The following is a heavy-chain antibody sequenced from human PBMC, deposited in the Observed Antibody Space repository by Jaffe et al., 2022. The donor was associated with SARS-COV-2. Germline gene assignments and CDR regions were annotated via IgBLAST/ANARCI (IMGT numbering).Heavy chain of an antibody. Sequence: EVQLVESGGGLVQPGGSLRLSCAASGFTFSKYWMHWVRQVPGKGLVWVSRIDNDGSSATYADSVRGRFTISRDNAKNKLYLQMNSLRAEDTAVYYCARGRYGDYTWGQGTLVTVSS. CDR1: GFTFSKYW. CDR2: IDNDGSSA. J-gene: IGHJ4*02. CDR3: ARGRYGDYT. V-gene: IGHV3-74*01. D-gene: IGHD4-17*01.